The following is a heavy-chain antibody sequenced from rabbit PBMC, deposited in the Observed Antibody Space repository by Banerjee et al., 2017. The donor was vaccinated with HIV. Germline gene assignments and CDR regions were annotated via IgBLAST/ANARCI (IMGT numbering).Heavy chain of an antibody. CDR1: GFTISSDYW. Sequence: QSLEESGGDLVKPGASLTLTCTASGFTISSDYWICWVRQAPGKGLEWIGCIYAGSSGSTYYASWAKGRFTISKTSSTTVTLQMTSLTAADTATYFCARDPYADYVDDDYAIGYGMDLWGPGTLVTVS. V-gene: IGHV1S40*01. D-gene: IGHD6-1*01. CDR3: ARDPYADYVDDDYAIGYGMDL. J-gene: IGHJ6*01. CDR2: IYAGSSGST.